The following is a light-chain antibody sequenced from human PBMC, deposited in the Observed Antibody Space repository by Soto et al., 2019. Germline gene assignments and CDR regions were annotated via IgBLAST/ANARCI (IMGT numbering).Light chain of an antibody. CDR2: KAF. J-gene: IGKJ4*01. CDR1: QTISSW. CDR3: QQLESYPST. Sequence: DIHMTQSPATLPGSVGKILTMTCRASQTISSWLAWYQQKPGKASKLLIYKAFTLKSGVPSRFSGSGSGTDFTLTISSLQPEDFATYYCQQLESYPSTFGGGTKVDIK. V-gene: IGKV1-5*03.